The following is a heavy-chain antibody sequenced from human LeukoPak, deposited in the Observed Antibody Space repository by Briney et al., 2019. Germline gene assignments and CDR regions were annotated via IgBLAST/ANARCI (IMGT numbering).Heavy chain of an antibody. Sequence: SVEVSCKASGFTFTSSAMQWVRQARGQRLEWIGWIVVGSGNTNYAQKFQERVTITRDMSTSTAYMELSSLRSEDTAVYYCAAALTTVVTPDAFDIWGQGTMVTVSS. CDR2: IVVGSGNT. D-gene: IGHD4-23*01. J-gene: IGHJ3*02. CDR1: GFTFTSSA. CDR3: AAALTTVVTPDAFDI. V-gene: IGHV1-58*02.